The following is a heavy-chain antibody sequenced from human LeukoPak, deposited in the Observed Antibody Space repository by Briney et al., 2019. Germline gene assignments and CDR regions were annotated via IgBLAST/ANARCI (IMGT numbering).Heavy chain of an antibody. V-gene: IGHV3-48*01. CDR1: GFTFSSYT. CDR2: IGTSSTTI. D-gene: IGHD6-25*01. J-gene: IGHJ6*03. CDR3: ARFAAGGSYYYYMDV. Sequence: GGSLRLSCAASGFTFSSYTMNWVRQPPGKGLEWVSNIGTSSTTIYYADSVKGRFTISRDNAKNSLYLQMNSLRADDTAVYYCARFAAGGSYYYYMDVWGKGITVTVSS.